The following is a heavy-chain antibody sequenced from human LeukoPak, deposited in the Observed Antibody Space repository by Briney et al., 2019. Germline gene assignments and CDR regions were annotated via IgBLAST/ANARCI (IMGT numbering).Heavy chain of an antibody. CDR3: AKDLGGYYDSSGWYYFDY. CDR1: GFTFSGYG. CDR2: ISGSGGST. J-gene: IGHJ4*02. V-gene: IGHV3-23*01. Sequence: GGSLRLSCAASGFTFSGYGTSWVRQAPGKGLEWVSAISGSGGSTYYADSVKGRFTISRDNSKNTLYLQMNSLRAGDTAVYYCAKDLGGYYDSSGWYYFDYWGQGTLVTVSS. D-gene: IGHD3-22*01.